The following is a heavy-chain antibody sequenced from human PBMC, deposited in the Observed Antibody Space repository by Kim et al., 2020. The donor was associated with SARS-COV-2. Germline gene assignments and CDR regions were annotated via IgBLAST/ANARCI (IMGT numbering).Heavy chain of an antibody. Sequence: GGSLRLSCATSGFSFSYNWMSWVRQAPGKGLEWVANIKRDGAEKYYVDSVKGRFTISRDNAKNSLYLQMNSLRAEDTAIYYCAREYPLGGLDVWGQGTTVTFSS. CDR1: GFSFSYNW. J-gene: IGHJ6*02. D-gene: IGHD2-2*02. CDR3: AREYPLGGLDV. CDR2: IKRDGAEK. V-gene: IGHV3-7*03.